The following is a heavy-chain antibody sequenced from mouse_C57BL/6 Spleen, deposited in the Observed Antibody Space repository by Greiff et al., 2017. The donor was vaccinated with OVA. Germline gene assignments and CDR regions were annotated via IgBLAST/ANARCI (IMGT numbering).Heavy chain of an antibody. D-gene: IGHD1-1*01. CDR3: ASCVTTVVSPWSFDV. CDR1: GYTFTSYW. CDR2: IDPNSGGT. J-gene: IGHJ1*03. Sequence: QVQLQQPGAELVKPGASVKLSCKASGYTFTSYWMHWVKQRPGRGLEWIGRIDPNSGGTKYNEKFKSKATLTVDKPSSTAYMQLSSLTSEDSAVYDCASCVTTVVSPWSFDVWGTGTTVTVSS. V-gene: IGHV1-72*01.